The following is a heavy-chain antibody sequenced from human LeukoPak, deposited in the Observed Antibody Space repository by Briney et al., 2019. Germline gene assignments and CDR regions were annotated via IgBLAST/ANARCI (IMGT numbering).Heavy chain of an antibody. CDR2: IYSSGSA. Sequence: SETLSLTCAASGASINNNFWSWIRQPPGKGLEWIGYIYSSGSANYNPSLKSRVIISGDTSKNQISLNLTSVTAADTAVYFCARHRDYYNTWGHGTLVTVSS. CDR1: GASINNNF. CDR3: ARHRDYYNT. J-gene: IGHJ4*01. V-gene: IGHV4-59*08. D-gene: IGHD3-22*01.